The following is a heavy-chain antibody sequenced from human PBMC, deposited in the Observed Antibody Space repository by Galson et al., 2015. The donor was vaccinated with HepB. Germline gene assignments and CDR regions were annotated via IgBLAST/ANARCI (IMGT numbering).Heavy chain of an antibody. Sequence: LRLSCAASGFTFSSYNMNWVRQAPGKGLEWVSFISTSTRYIYYADSVKGRFTVSRDSAKNSLYLQMNSLRAEDTAVYYCARMLGSCTSTSCSPDFDLWGRGTLVTVSS. CDR2: ISTSTRYI. CDR1: GFTFSSYN. CDR3: ARMLGSCTSTSCSPDFDL. D-gene: IGHD2-2*01. V-gene: IGHV3-21*05. J-gene: IGHJ2*01.